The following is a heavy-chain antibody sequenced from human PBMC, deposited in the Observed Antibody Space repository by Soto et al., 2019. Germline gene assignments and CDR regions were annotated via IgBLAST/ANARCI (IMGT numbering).Heavy chain of an antibody. D-gene: IGHD2-15*01. Sequence: EVQLVESGGGLVKPGGSLRLSCAASGFTFSSYSMNWVRQAPGKGLEWVSSISSSSSYIYYADSVKGRFTISRDNAKNSLYLQMNSLRAEDTAVYYCASWRGRTIDYWGQGTLVTVPS. CDR3: ASWRGRTIDY. CDR1: GFTFSSYS. V-gene: IGHV3-21*01. CDR2: ISSSSSYI. J-gene: IGHJ4*02.